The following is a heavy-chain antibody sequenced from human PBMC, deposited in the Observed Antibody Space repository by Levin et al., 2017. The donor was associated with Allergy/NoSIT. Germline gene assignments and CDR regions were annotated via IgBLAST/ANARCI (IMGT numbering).Heavy chain of an antibody. CDR2: INWSGDDT. V-gene: IGHV3-20*04. D-gene: IGHD6-19*01. J-gene: IGHJ4*02. Sequence: LSLTCAASGFTFDDSGVSWVRQAPGKGLEWVSSINWSGDDTAYADSVKGRFTISRDNAKNSLYLQMNSLRAEDTALYYCARVLEGSSVAGTWTYYLDYWGQGALVTVSS. CDR3: ARVLEGSSVAGTWTYYLDY. CDR1: GFTFDDSG.